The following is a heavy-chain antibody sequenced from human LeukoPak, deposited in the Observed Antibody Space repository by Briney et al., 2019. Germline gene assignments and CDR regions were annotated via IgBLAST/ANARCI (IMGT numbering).Heavy chain of an antibody. Sequence: GGSLRLSCAASGFTFDDYGMSWVRQAPGKGLEWVSGINWNGGSTGCADSVKGRFTISRDNAKNSLYLQMNSLRAEDTAVYYCARDGSSGWYWVDYWGQGTLVTVSS. CDR3: ARDGSSGWYWVDY. D-gene: IGHD6-19*01. J-gene: IGHJ4*02. CDR1: GFTFDDYG. CDR2: INWNGGST. V-gene: IGHV3-20*04.